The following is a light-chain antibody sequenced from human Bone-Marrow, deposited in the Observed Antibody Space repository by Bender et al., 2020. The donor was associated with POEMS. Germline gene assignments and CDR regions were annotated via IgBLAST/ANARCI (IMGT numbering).Light chain of an antibody. J-gene: IGLJ1*01. CDR2: DVS. CDR1: SSDVGGYNY. CDR3: CSYAGSSTFV. Sequence: QSALTQPRSVSGSPGQSITISCTGTSSDVGGYNYVSWYQQHPGKAPKVMIYDVSDRPSGVSNRFSGSKSGNTASVTISGLQAEDEADYYCCSYAGSSTFVFGSGTKVTAL. V-gene: IGLV2-14*03.